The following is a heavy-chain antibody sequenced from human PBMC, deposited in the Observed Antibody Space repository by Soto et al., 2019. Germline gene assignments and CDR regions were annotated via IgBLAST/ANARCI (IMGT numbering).Heavy chain of an antibody. J-gene: IGHJ5*02. CDR3: ARQGSMANRLNWLGP. CDR1: GYRLPRYC. CDR2: IYPGDSEP. Sequence: HGEFLKIFCKVSGYRLPRYCIAWVRQVPGIGLERLGSIYPGDSEPRYSPPFQVQLTISAYYIRSTASLQWSSRTASDTAIYYCARQGSMANRLNWLGPWGQATPGTVSS. V-gene: IGHV5-51*01. D-gene: IGHD6-6*01.